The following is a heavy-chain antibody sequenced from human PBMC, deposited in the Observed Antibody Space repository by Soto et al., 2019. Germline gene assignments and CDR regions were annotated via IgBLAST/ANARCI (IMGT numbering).Heavy chain of an antibody. CDR3: ARIGYSYGIYHFDY. D-gene: IGHD5-18*01. J-gene: IGHJ4*02. Sequence: SGPTLVNTTETLTLTCTVSGFSLSNARMGVSWIRQPPGKALEWLAHIFSNDEKSYSTSLKSRLTISKDTSKSQVVLTMTNMDPVDTATYYCARIGYSYGIYHFDYWGQGTLVTVSS. CDR2: IFSNDEK. V-gene: IGHV2-26*01. CDR1: GFSLSNARMG.